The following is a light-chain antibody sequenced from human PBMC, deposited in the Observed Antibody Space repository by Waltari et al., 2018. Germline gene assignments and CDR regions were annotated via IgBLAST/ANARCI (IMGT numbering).Light chain of an antibody. CDR2: DVT. CDR3: CSYAGSYTWV. J-gene: IGLJ3*02. CDR1: TTHLGSYNS. V-gene: IGLV2-11*01. Sequence: SALTQPRSVSGSPGQSVTIPCTATTTHLGSYNSVSWYQQHPGKSPKLIILDVTKRPSGVPDRLSGSKSGNTASLTISGLRAEDEAEYYCCSYAGSYTWVFGGGTKLTVV.